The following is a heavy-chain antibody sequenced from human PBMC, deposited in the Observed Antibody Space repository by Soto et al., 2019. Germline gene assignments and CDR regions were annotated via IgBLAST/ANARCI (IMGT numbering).Heavy chain of an antibody. Sequence: PSETLSLTCTVSGGSISSYYCSWIRQPPGKGLEWIGEIYHSGSTNYNPSLKSRVTISVDKSKNQFSLKLSSVTAADTAVYYCARGQYYPDAFDIWGQGTMVTVSS. J-gene: IGHJ3*02. CDR3: ARGQYYPDAFDI. CDR1: GGSISSYY. V-gene: IGHV4-59*12. D-gene: IGHD3-10*01. CDR2: IYHSGST.